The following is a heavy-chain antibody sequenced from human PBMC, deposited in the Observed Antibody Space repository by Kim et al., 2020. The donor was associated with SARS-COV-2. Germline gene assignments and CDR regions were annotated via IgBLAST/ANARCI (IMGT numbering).Heavy chain of an antibody. J-gene: IGHJ4*02. V-gene: IGHV5-51*01. CDR1: GFSFTSYW. CDR2: IYLFDSDT. CDR3: GIGSGTTFDY. D-gene: IGHD1-1*01. Sequence: GESLKISCKGSGFSFTSYWIAWVRQMPGKGLEWLGIIYLFDSDTVYSPSFQGQVTISADISADKSITTASLHWSSLKASDSATYYCGIGSGTTFDYWGPGTRVAVSS.